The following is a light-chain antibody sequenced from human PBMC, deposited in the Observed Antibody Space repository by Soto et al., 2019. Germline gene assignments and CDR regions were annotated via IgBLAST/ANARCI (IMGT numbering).Light chain of an antibody. Sequence: DIVMTQSPLSLPVTPGEPASISCRSSQSLLHNNGYNYLSWDLQKPGQSPQVLIYLGSNRASGVPDRFSGSGSGTDFTLKISRVEAEDVGVYYCMQALQTSYTFGQGTKLEIK. CDR1: QSLLHNNGYNY. CDR3: MQALQTSYT. J-gene: IGKJ2*01. CDR2: LGS. V-gene: IGKV2-28*01.